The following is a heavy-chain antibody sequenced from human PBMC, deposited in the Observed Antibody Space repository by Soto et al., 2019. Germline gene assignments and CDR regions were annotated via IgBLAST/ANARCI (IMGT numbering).Heavy chain of an antibody. Sequence: ASVKVSCKASGYTFTSYGISWVRQAPGQGLEWMGWISAYNGNTNYAQKLQGRVTMTTDTSTSTAYMELRSPRSDDTAVHYCARDGSGSYFVHWLDPWGQGTLVTVSS. CDR3: ARDGSGSYFVHWLDP. J-gene: IGHJ5*02. CDR1: GYTFTSYG. CDR2: ISAYNGNT. D-gene: IGHD3-10*01. V-gene: IGHV1-18*01.